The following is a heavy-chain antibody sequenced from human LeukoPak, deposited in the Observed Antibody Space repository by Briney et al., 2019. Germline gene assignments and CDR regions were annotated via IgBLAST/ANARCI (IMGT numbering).Heavy chain of an antibody. V-gene: IGHV3-30*18. Sequence: AGGSLRLSCAASGFTFSSYGMHWVRQAPGKGLEWVAVISYDGSNKYYADSVKGRFTISRDNSKNTLYLQMNSLRAEDTAVYYCAEDGEGLPFDYWGQGTLVTVSS. CDR3: AEDGEGLPFDY. CDR1: GFTFSSYG. D-gene: IGHD3-3*01. J-gene: IGHJ4*02. CDR2: ISYDGSNK.